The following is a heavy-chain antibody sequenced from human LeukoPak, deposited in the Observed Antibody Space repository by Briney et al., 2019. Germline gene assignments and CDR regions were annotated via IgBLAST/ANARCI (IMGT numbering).Heavy chain of an antibody. D-gene: IGHD2/OR15-2a*01. V-gene: IGHV1-58*01. CDR2: IVVGSGNT. CDR1: GFTFTSSA. CDR3: AALLSMGYFDY. J-gene: IGHJ4*02. Sequence: TSVKVSCKASGFTFTSSAVQWVRQARGQRLEWIGWIVVGSGNTNYAQKFQERVTITMDMSTSTAYMELSSLRSEDTAVYYCAALLSMGYFDYWGQGTLVTVSS.